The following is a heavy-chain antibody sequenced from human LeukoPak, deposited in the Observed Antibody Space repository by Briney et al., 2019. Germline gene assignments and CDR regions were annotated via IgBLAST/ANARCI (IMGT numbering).Heavy chain of an antibody. CDR2: IGTTSTFI. Sequence: PGGSLRLSCAASGFTFTSCTMNWVRQAPGKGLEWVASIGTTSTFIHYADSVKGRFTISRDNAKDSLFLQMNSLRAEDTAVYYCAKAHPGFDYWGQGALVTVSS. CDR3: AKAHPGFDY. CDR1: GFTFTSCT. V-gene: IGHV3-21*01. J-gene: IGHJ4*02.